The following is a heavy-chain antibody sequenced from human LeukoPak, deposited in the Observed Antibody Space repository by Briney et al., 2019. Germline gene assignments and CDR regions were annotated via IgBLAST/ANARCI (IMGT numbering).Heavy chain of an antibody. V-gene: IGHV3-21*01. D-gene: IGHD2-21*02. CDR3: ARSDYCGGDCYSSLSKY. CDR2: FSVSSSYI. CDR1: GFTFSSYS. Sequence: GGSLSLSCAASGFTFSSYSMNWVRQAPGKGLEWVPSFSVSSSYIYYADSVRGRITIYRANAKSSLYLQMNSLRAGDTGVFFCARSDYCGGDCYSSLSKYWGQGTLVTVSS. J-gene: IGHJ4*02.